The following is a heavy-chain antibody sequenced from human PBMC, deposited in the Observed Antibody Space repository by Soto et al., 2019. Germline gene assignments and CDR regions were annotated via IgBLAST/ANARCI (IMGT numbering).Heavy chain of an antibody. CDR3: ARGGGYCSGGSCLPFDY. J-gene: IGHJ4*02. CDR1: GGSISSYY. V-gene: IGHV4-59*08. CDR2: IYYSGST. D-gene: IGHD2-15*01. Sequence: SETLSLTCTVSGGSISSYYWSWIRQPPGKGLEWIGYIYYSGSTNYNPSLKSRVTISVDTSKNQFSLKLSSVTAADTAVYYCARGGGYCSGGSCLPFDYWGQGTLVTVSS.